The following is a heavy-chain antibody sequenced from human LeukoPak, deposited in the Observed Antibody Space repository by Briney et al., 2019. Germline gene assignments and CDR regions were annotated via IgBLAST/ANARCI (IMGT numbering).Heavy chain of an antibody. CDR2: IYSGGVTT. V-gene: IGHV3-23*03. CDR1: GFTFSSYA. CDR3: ARAPDYYGMDV. J-gene: IGHJ6*02. Sequence: GGSLRLSCAASGFTFSSYAMSWVRQAPGKGLEWVSVIYSGGVTTYFADSVKGRFTISRDNSQNTLYLQMNSLRAEDTAVYYCARAPDYYGMDVWGQGTTVTVSS.